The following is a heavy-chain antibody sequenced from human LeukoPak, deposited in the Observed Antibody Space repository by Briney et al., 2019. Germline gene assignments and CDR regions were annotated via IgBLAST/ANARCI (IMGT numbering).Heavy chain of an antibody. J-gene: IGHJ4*02. V-gene: IGHV4-39*01. CDR1: GGSISSSTYY. CDR3: ARLKSSYGDYYFVY. D-gene: IGHD4-17*01. CDR2: IYYSGRT. Sequence: SETLSLTCTVSGGSISSSTYYWGWIRQPPGKGLEWLGNIYYSGRTYYNPSLKNRLTISVDTSRNQFSLNLRSVTAADTAVYYSARLKSSYGDYYFVYWGQGTLVTVSS.